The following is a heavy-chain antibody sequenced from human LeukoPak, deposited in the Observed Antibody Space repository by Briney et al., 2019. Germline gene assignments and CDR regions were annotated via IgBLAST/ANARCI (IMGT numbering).Heavy chain of an antibody. Sequence: SETLSLTCTVSGYSISSGYYWGWIRQPPGKGLEWIGSIYYSGSTYYNPSLKRRVTISVDTSKNQFSLKLSSVTAADTAVYYCAGIYGSGSYYQTSDDWFDPWGQGTLVTVSS. J-gene: IGHJ5*02. CDR1: GYSISSGYY. V-gene: IGHV4-38-2*02. CDR3: AGIYGSGSYYQTSDDWFDP. D-gene: IGHD3-10*01. CDR2: IYYSGST.